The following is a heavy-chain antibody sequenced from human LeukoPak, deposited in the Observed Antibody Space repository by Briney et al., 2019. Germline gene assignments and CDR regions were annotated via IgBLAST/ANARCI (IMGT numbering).Heavy chain of an antibody. Sequence: SQTLSLTRTVPGGSISSSSYYWGWIRQHPGKGLEWIGSIFYSGSTYYNPSLKSRVTISVDTSKNQFSLKLTSLTAADTAVYYCARLRGAGSWYFDLGGRGTLVTVSS. CDR1: GGSISSSSYY. D-gene: IGHD3-10*01. CDR2: IFYSGST. V-gene: IGHV4-39*07. CDR3: ARLRGAGSWYFDL. J-gene: IGHJ2*01.